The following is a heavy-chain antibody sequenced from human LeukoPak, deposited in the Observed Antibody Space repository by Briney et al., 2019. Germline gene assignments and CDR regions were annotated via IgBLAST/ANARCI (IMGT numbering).Heavy chain of an antibody. D-gene: IGHD2-21*02. Sequence: ASVKVSCKASGYTFSGYYMHWVRQAPGQGLEWMGWINPNSGGTNYAQKFQGRVTMTRDTSISTAYMELSSLRSEDTAVYYCARDGHIVEVTPLGYYGMDVWGQGTTVTVSS. J-gene: IGHJ6*02. V-gene: IGHV1-2*02. CDR1: GYTFSGYY. CDR3: ARDGHIVEVTPLGYYGMDV. CDR2: INPNSGGT.